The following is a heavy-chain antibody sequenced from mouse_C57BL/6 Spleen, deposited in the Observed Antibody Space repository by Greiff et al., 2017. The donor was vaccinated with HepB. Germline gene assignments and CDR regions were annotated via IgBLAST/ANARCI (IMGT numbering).Heavy chain of an antibody. V-gene: IGHV5-16*01. CDR3: ARSPTVVESYFDY. Sequence: EVKLVESEGGLVQPGSSMKLSCTASGFTFSDYYMAWVRQVPEKGLEWVANINYDGSSTYYLDSLKSRFIISRDNAKNILYLQMSSLKSEDTATYYCARSPTVVESYFDYWGQGTTLTVSS. CDR2: INYDGSST. J-gene: IGHJ2*01. D-gene: IGHD1-1*01. CDR1: GFTFSDYY.